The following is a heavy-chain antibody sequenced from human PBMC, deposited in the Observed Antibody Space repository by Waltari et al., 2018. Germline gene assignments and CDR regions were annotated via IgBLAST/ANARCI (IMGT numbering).Heavy chain of an antibody. CDR3: ARETEVTTYYGMDV. J-gene: IGHJ6*02. V-gene: IGHV1-69*08. Sequence: QVQLVQSGAEVKKPGSSVKVSCKASGGTFSSYAISCVRQAPGQGLEWMGRIIPIFGTANYAQKFQGRVTMTADKSTSTAYMELSSLRSEDTAVYYCARETEVTTYYGMDVWGQGTTVTVSS. CDR1: GGTFSSYA. D-gene: IGHD4-4*01. CDR2: IIPIFGTA.